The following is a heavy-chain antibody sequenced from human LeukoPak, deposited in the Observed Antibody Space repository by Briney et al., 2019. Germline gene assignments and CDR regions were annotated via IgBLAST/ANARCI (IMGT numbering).Heavy chain of an antibody. V-gene: IGHV4-59*01. CDR2: IYYSGST. D-gene: IGHD3-16*02. J-gene: IGHJ4*02. CDR1: AAPISGFY. CDR3: ARGHSRYRYPNY. Sequence: PAETLPLMRTVSAAPISGFYGSWIRQPPGKGLEWIGYIYYSGSTHYNPSLKSRVTISLDTSKNQFSLKLSSVTAADTAVYYCARGHSRYRYPNYWGQGTLVTVSS.